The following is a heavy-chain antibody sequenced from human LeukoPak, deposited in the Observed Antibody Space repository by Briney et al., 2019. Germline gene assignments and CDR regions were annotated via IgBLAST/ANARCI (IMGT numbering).Heavy chain of an antibody. D-gene: IGHD3-10*01. CDR1: GFTFSSYS. J-gene: IGHJ4*02. V-gene: IGHV3-21*01. CDR3: ARDRGSTGGFDY. Sequence: GGSLRLSCAASGFTFSSYSMNWVRQAPGKGLEWVSSISSGSSYTYYADSVKGRFTISRDNAKNSLYLQMNSLRAEDTAVYYCARDRGSTGGFDYWGQGTLVTVSS. CDR2: ISSGSSYT.